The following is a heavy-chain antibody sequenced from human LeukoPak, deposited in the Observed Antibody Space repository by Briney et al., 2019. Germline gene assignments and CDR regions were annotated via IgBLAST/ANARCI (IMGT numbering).Heavy chain of an antibody. J-gene: IGHJ4*02. Sequence: GGSLRLSCTASVFPFIEYSMNWLRQVPGKGLEWISYIGIDSGNTKYADSVRGRFTISADKAKNSLYLQMNSLRVEDTAVYYCARDHNYAFDNWGQGTLVSVAS. V-gene: IGHV3-48*01. D-gene: IGHD1-1*01. CDR2: IGIDSGNT. CDR1: VFPFIEYS. CDR3: ARDHNYAFDN.